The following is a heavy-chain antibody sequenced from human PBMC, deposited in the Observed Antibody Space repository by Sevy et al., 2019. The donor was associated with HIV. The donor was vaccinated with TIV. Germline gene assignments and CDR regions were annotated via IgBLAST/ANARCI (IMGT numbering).Heavy chain of an antibody. V-gene: IGHV3-30*04. J-gene: IGHJ4*02. CDR3: AGHYYYGIGYYDPLQY. D-gene: IGHD3-22*01. CDR1: GFTFSNYA. Sequence: GGSLRLSCAASGFTFSNYAMYWVRQAPGKGLEWVATISYDGPNKDYADSVKGRFTISRDNSKNALYLQMNSLRAEDTAVYYCAGHYYYGIGYYDPLQYWGQGTLVTVSS. CDR2: ISYDGPNK.